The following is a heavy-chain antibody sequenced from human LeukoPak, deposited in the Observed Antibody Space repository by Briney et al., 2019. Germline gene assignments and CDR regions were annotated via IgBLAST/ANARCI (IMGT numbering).Heavy chain of an antibody. Sequence: PSETLSLTCAVYGGSFSGYYWSWIRQPPGKGLEWIGEINHSGSTNYNPSLKSRVTISVDTSKNQFSLKLSSVTAADTAVYYCARRYSSSWYSRGKGYFDYWGQGTLVTVSS. CDR1: GGSFSGYY. D-gene: IGHD6-13*01. J-gene: IGHJ4*02. V-gene: IGHV4-34*01. CDR3: ARRYSSSWYSRGKGYFDY. CDR2: INHSGST.